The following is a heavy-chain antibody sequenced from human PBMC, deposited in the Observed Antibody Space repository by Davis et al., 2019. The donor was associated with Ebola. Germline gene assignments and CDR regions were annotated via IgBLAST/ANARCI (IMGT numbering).Heavy chain of an antibody. CDR3: ARGWFRSGMDV. CDR2: TYYNSKWYS. D-gene: IGHD6-19*01. V-gene: IGHV6-1*01. Sequence: HSQTLSLTCAISGDSVSGGSGAWNWIRQSPSRGLEWLGRTYYNSKWYSDYAPSVKSRITINPDTSKNQFSLQLNSVTPEDTAVYYCARGWFRSGMDVWGPGTTVTVSS. J-gene: IGHJ6*02. CDR1: GDSVSGGSGA.